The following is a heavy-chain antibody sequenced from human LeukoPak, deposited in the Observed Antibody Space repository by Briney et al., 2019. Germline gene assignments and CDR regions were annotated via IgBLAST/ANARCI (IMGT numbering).Heavy chain of an antibody. CDR1: GFTFSSYE. Sequence: GGSLRLSCAASGFTFSSYEMNWVRQAPGKGLEWVSSISSSSSYIYYADSVKGRFTISRDNAKNSLYLQMNSLRAEDTAVYYCARVQGDMVRGVIIFGYYFDYWGQGTLVTVSS. J-gene: IGHJ4*02. V-gene: IGHV3-21*01. D-gene: IGHD3-10*01. CDR3: ARVQGDMVRGVIIFGYYFDY. CDR2: ISSSSSYI.